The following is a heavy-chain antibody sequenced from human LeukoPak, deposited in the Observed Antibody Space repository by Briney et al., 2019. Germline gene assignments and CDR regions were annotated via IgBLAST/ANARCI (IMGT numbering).Heavy chain of an antibody. Sequence: GASVKVSCKGSGYIFPDYYIYWVRQAPGQGLEWMGRINPNSGGTNYAQNLQGRVTMTRDTSISTVYMELSRLRSDDTAVYYCARDGGYCSSGTICYSRAEYYYYGLDVWGQGTTVTVSS. J-gene: IGHJ6*02. V-gene: IGHV1-2*06. D-gene: IGHD2-2*01. CDR1: GYIFPDYY. CDR2: INPNSGGT. CDR3: ARDGGYCSSGTICYSRAEYYYYGLDV.